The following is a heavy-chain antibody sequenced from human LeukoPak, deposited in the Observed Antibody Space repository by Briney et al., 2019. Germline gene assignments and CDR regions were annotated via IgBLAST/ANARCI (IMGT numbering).Heavy chain of an antibody. J-gene: IGHJ3*02. CDR2: IYYSGST. D-gene: IGHD1-14*01. CDR1: GGSISSGDYY. CDR3: AREGRRVWDYDAFDI. V-gene: IGHV4-30-4*01. Sequence: SETLSLTCTVSGGSISSGDYYWSWIRQPPGKGLEWIGYIYYSGSTYYNPSLKSRVTISVDTSKNQFSLELSSVTAADTAVYYCAREGRRVWDYDAFDIWGQGTMVTVSS.